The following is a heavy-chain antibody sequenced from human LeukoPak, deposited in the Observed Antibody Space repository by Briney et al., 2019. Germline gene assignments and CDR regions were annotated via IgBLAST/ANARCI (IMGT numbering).Heavy chain of an antibody. D-gene: IGHD2-2*01. J-gene: IGHJ4*02. CDR1: GFTFSSYG. Sequence: GGSLRLSCAASGFTFSSYGMHWVRQAPGKGLEWVAFIRYDGSNKYYADSVKGRFTISRDNSKNTLYLQMNSLRAEDTAVYYCARDFEYQLPYFDYWGQGTLVTVSS. CDR2: IRYDGSNK. CDR3: ARDFEYQLPYFDY. V-gene: IGHV3-30*02.